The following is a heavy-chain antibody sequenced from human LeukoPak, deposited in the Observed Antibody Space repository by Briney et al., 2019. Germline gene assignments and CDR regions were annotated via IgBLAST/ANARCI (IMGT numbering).Heavy chain of an antibody. J-gene: IGHJ4*02. CDR1: GENFSTYH. V-gene: IGHV4-34*01. CDR2: INHSGST. D-gene: IGHD2-21*01. Sequence: SETLSLTCAVYGENFSTYHYSWLRQSPGKGLEWIGEINHSGSTNYNPSLKSRVTISVDTSRNQFSLRLTSVTAADAAMYYCARPGLAYCGGDCYSTEGYYFDYWSQGTLVAVSS. CDR3: ARPGLAYCGGDCYSTEGYYFDY.